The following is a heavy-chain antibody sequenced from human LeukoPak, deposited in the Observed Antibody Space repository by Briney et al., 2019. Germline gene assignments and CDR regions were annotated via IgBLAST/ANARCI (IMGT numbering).Heavy chain of an antibody. CDR1: GYTFTGYY. CDR3: ARGPYYYDSSGYYDY. D-gene: IGHD3-22*01. CDR2: INPNSGGT. V-gene: IGHV1-2*02. Sequence: ASVKVSCKASGYTFTGYYMHWVRQAPGQGLEWMGLINPNSGGTNYAQKFHGRVTITRDTSISTAYMELSRLRPDDTAVYYCARGPYYYDSSGYYDYWGQGTLITVSS. J-gene: IGHJ4*02.